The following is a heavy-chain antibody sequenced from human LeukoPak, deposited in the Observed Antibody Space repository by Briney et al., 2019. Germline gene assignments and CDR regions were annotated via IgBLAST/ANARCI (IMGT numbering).Heavy chain of an antibody. V-gene: IGHV1-69*13. CDR3: ARLSGGATDFDY. D-gene: IGHD3-10*01. CDR1: GGTFSSYA. CDR2: IIPIFGTA. Sequence: SVKVSRKASGGTFSSYAISWVRQAPGQGLEWMGGIIPIFGTANYAQKFQGRVTITADESTSTAYMELSSLRSEDTAVYYCARLSGGATDFDYWGQGTLVAVSS. J-gene: IGHJ4*02.